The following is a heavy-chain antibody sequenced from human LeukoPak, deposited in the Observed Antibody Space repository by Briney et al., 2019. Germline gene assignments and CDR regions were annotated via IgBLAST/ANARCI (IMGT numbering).Heavy chain of an antibody. J-gene: IGHJ4*02. V-gene: IGHV1-69*05. Sequence: SVKVSCKASGGTFSSYAISWVRQAPGQGLEWMGGIIPIFGTANYAQKFQGRVTITTDESKSTAYMELSSLRSEDTAVYYCARVHRGTTGPFDYWGQGTLVTVSS. CDR1: GGTFSSYA. CDR3: ARVHRGTTGPFDY. D-gene: IGHD1-7*01. CDR2: IIPIFGTA.